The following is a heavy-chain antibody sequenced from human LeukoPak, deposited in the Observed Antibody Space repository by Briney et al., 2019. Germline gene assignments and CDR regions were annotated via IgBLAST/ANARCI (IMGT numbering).Heavy chain of an antibody. D-gene: IGHD2-15*01. CDR1: GGSVGSGTFY. Sequence: SETLSLTCTVSGGSVGSGTFYWSWIRQPPGKGLEWIGEINQSGSTIYNPSLKSRVTISGDTTKNQFSLNLSSVTAADTAVYFCAREPGYCSDGRCYGGWFDPWGQGTLVTVSS. CDR2: INQSGST. V-gene: IGHV4-61*01. J-gene: IGHJ5*02. CDR3: AREPGYCSDGRCYGGWFDP.